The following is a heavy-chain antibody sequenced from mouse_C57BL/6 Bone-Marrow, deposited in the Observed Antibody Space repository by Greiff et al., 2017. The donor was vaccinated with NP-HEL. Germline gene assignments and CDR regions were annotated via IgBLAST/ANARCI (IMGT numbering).Heavy chain of an antibody. J-gene: IGHJ4*01. Sequence: EVQVVESGGGLVKPGGSLKLSCAASGFTFSSYAMSWVRQTPEKRLEWVATISDGGSYTYYPDNVKGRFTISRDNAKNNLYLQMSHLKSEDTAMYYCARFTTVDAMDYWGQGTSVTVSS. V-gene: IGHV5-4*01. CDR1: GFTFSSYA. CDR3: ARFTTVDAMDY. D-gene: IGHD1-1*01. CDR2: ISDGGSYT.